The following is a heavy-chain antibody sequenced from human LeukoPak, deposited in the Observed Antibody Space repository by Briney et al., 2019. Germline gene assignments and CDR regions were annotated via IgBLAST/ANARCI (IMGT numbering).Heavy chain of an antibody. V-gene: IGHV3-23*01. D-gene: IGHD3-16*01. CDR2: ISGRGGST. Sequence: PGGSLRLSCAASGFSFSSYAMSWVRQAPAKGLECVSGISGRGGSTYYADSVKGRFTISRDNSKNTLYLQMSSLRAEDTAVYYCAKGGSETYSWDDSWGKGTLVTVSS. CDR3: AKGGSETYSWDDS. CDR1: GFSFSSYA. J-gene: IGHJ4*02.